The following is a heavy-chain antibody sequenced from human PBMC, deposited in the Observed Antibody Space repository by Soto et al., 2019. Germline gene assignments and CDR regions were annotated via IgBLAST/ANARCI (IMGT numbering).Heavy chain of an antibody. CDR2: ISYDGSNK. CDR1: GFTFSSYG. V-gene: IGHV3-30*18. J-gene: IGHJ4*02. Sequence: QVQLVESGGGVVQPGRSLRLSCAASGFTFSSYGMHWVRQAPGKGLEWVAVISYDGSNKYYADSVKGRFTISRDNSKNTLYLQMNSLRAEDTAVYYCAKGQWLGRTYFDYWGQGTLVTVSS. CDR3: AKGQWLGRTYFDY. D-gene: IGHD6-19*01.